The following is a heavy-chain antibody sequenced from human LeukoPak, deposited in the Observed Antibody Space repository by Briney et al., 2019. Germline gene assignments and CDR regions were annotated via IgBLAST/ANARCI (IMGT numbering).Heavy chain of an antibody. CDR2: IYSTTTYI. CDR1: GFTFSSYS. J-gene: IGHJ3*02. V-gene: IGHV3-21*01. CDR3: ARDQFIHAFDI. D-gene: IGHD5-24*01. Sequence: GGSLRLSCAASGFTFSSYSMNWVRQAPGKGLEWVSSIYSTTTYIYYAYSVKGRFTISRDNAKNSLYLQMNSLRAEDTAVYYCARDQFIHAFDIWGQGTMVTVSS.